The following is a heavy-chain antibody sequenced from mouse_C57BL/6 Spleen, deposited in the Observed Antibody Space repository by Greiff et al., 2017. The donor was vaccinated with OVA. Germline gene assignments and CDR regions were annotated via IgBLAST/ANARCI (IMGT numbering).Heavy chain of an antibody. CDR3: VLYYYGSSYDAMDY. V-gene: IGHV10-1*01. CDR2: IRSKSNNYAT. D-gene: IGHD1-1*01. Sequence: EVMLVESGGGLVQPKGSLKLSCAASGFSFNTYAMNWVRQAPGKGLEWVARIRSKSNNYATYYADSVKDRFTISRDDSESMLYLQMNNLKTEDTAMYYCVLYYYGSSYDAMDYWGQGTSVTVSS. J-gene: IGHJ4*01. CDR1: GFSFNTYA.